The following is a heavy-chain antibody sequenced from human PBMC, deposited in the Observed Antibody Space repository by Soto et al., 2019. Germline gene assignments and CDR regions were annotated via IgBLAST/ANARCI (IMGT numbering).Heavy chain of an antibody. CDR1: GFTFSSYA. CDR3: ARVGAAMDYYYYGMDV. J-gene: IGHJ6*02. CDR2: ISYDGSNK. V-gene: IGHV3-30-3*01. Sequence: QVQLVESGGGVVQPGRSLRLSCAASGFTFSSYAMHWVRQAPGKGLEWVAVISYDGSNKYYADSVKGRFTISRDNSKNTLYLQMNSLRAEDTAVYYCARVGAAMDYYYYGMDVWGQGTTVTVSS. D-gene: IGHD2-2*01.